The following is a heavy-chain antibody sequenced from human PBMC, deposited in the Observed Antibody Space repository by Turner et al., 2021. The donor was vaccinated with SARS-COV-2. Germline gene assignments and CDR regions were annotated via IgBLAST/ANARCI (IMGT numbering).Heavy chain of an antibody. CDR3: ASSANSSGWHS. D-gene: IGHD6-19*01. J-gene: IGHJ5*02. CDR2: INPNSGGT. V-gene: IGHV1-2*02. Sequence: QVQLVQSGAEVKKPGSTVKVSCKASGDTFSNYAVSWVRQAPGQGLEWMGWINPNSGGTNYAQKFQGRVTMTRDTSISTVYMDLSRLRSDDTAVYYCASSANSSGWHSWGQGTLVTVSS. CDR1: GDTFSNYA.